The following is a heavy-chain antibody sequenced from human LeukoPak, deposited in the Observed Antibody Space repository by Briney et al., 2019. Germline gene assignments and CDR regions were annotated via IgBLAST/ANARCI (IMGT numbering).Heavy chain of an antibody. CDR3: ASQGYRYYFDY. CDR1: GLTFSSYE. Sequence: GASPRLSCAASGLTFSSYEMNCVRPAPGKGLEWVSYISSSGRTIYYADSVKGRFTISRYNAKNSLYLQMNSLRAEDTAVYYCASQGYRYYFDYWGQGTLVTVSS. D-gene: IGHD2-2*02. V-gene: IGHV3-48*03. J-gene: IGHJ4*02. CDR2: ISSSGRTI.